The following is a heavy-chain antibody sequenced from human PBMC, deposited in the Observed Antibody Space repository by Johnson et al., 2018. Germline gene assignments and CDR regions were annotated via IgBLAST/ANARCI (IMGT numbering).Heavy chain of an antibody. CDR1: GFTFSSYA. CDR2: ISYDGSNK. V-gene: IGHV3-30-3*01. CDR3: AREEGMAAAGLLQH. J-gene: IGHJ1*01. Sequence: QVQLVQSGGGVVQPGRSLRLSCAASGFTFSSYAMHWVRQAPGKGLEWVAVISYDGSNKYYADSVKGRFTISRDNSKNTLYLQMNSLRAEDTAVYYCAREEGMAAAGLLQHWGQGTLVTGSS. D-gene: IGHD6-13*01.